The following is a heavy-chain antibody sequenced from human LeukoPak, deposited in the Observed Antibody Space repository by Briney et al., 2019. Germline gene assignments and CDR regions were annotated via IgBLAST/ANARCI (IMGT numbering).Heavy chain of an antibody. CDR1: GFNYSSYT. D-gene: IGHD6-13*01. Sequence: GGSLRLSCAASGFNYSSYTMNWVRQAPGMGLEWLSYISASRGITYYADSVKGRFTISRDNAKNSVFLQMNSLRAEDTAVYYCAREPRCSSCSHEYWGQGILVTVSS. CDR3: AREPRCSSCSHEY. V-gene: IGHV3-48*04. CDR2: ISASRGIT. J-gene: IGHJ4*02.